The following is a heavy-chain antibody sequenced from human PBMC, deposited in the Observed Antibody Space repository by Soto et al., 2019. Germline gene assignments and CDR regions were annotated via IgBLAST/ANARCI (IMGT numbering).Heavy chain of an antibody. Sequence: QVQLVQSGAEVKKPGSSVKVSCKASGGTFSSDAITWLRQAPRQGFEWMGGIIPLTTTAIYAQKFQDRVTIDEDESKSTVYMELRSLRSEDTALYCCATSGWSSENAFAIWGQGQMVDVSS. CDR3: ATSGWSSENAFAI. CDR2: IIPLTTTA. V-gene: IGHV1-69*01. CDR1: GGTFSSDA. D-gene: IGHD3-10*01. J-gene: IGHJ3*02.